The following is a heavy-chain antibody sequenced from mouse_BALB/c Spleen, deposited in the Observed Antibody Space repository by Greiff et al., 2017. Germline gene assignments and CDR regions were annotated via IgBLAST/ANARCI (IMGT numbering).Heavy chain of an antibody. CDR2: INPYNGDT. CDR3: ARGDYGYPFAY. CDR1: GYSFTGYF. Sequence: EVQLVESGPELVKPRASVKISCKASGYSFTGYFMNWVMQSHGKSLEWIGRINPYNGDTFYNQKFKGKATLTVDKSSSTAHMELRSLASEDSAVYYCARGDYGYPFAYWGQGTLVTVSA. V-gene: IGHV1-20*02. D-gene: IGHD1-2*01. J-gene: IGHJ3*01.